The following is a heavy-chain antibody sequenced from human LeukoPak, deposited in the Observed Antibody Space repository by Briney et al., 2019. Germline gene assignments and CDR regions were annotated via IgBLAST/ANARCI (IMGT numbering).Heavy chain of an antibody. CDR3: ARGSGMDV. V-gene: IGHV3-48*03. CDR2: ITTSGSTSTI. CDR1: GFTFSSYE. Sequence: GGSLRLSCAASGFTFSSYEMIWVRQAPGKGLEWVSYITTSGSTSTIYYADSVRGRFTISRDNPKNSLYLQMNSLRAEDTAVYYCARGSGMDVWGKGTTVTVSS. J-gene: IGHJ6*04.